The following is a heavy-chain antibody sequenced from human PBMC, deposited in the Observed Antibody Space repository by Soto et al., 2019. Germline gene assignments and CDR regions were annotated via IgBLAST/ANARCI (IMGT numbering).Heavy chain of an antibody. Sequence: QDQLVQSGGEVKKPWASVKVSCKASGYIFTTYGIGWVRQAPGQGLEWMGWISAYNGNTDYAQKLQDRVTMTTDTSTSTAYLELRSLRSDDTAVYYCARATRFDAFDIWGQGTMVTVSS. CDR1: GYIFTTYG. J-gene: IGHJ3*02. V-gene: IGHV1-18*01. CDR3: ARATRFDAFDI. CDR2: ISAYNGNT.